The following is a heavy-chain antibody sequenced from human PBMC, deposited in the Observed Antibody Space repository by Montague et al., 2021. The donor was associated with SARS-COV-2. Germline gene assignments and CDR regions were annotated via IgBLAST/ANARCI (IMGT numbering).Heavy chain of an antibody. D-gene: IGHD3-3*01. V-gene: IGHV4-59*01. CDR2: SYYSGST. CDR3: ARERNTIFGVVSWPAYFDY. CDR1: GGSISGYY. Sequence: SETLSLTCTVSGGSISGYYWSWIWQPPGKGQEWIGYSYYSGSTNYNPSRKSRVTISVDTYKNQFPLKLSSVTATDTALYYCARERNTIFGVVSWPAYFDYWGQGTLVTVSS. J-gene: IGHJ4*02.